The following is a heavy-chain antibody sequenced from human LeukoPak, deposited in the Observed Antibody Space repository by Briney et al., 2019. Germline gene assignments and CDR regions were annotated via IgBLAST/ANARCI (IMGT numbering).Heavy chain of an antibody. D-gene: IGHD1-1*01. CDR2: ITQSGAT. Sequence: SETLSLTCAVYGGSFSGYYRTWIRQPPGKGLEWIGDITQSGATNYNPSLKSRVSISLGPPKNQFSLRLTSVTAADTAVYYCARFQYGQLALDHWGQGTLVNVYS. CDR1: GGSFSGYY. J-gene: IGHJ4*02. V-gene: IGHV4-34*01. CDR3: ARFQYGQLALDH.